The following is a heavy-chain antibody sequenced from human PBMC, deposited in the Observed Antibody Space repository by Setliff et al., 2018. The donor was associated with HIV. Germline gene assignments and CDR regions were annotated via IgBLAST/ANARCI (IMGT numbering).Heavy chain of an antibody. J-gene: IGHJ4*01. CDR1: GYTLSELS. V-gene: IGHV1-24*01. D-gene: IGHD3-10*01. CDR3: ARGRGVIKEKPFDY. Sequence: ASVKVSCKVYGYTLSELSIHWVRQAPGKGLEWMGYFDPQDGETVYAQRFHDRVTITAEKSTNTAYMELSSLTSEDTAVYYCARGRGVIKEKPFDYWGHGTLVTVSS. CDR2: FDPQDGET.